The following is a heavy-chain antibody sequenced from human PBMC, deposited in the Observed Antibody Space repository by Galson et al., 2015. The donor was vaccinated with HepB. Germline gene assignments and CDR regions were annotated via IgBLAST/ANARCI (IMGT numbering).Heavy chain of an antibody. J-gene: IGHJ4*02. Sequence: SVKVSCKASAYTFTRFGVSWVRQAPGQGLEWMGWISGHSGHTKYAQKFQGGVTVTADTSTTTVYMELRSLRSDDTAVYYCARGRSSDWSFDYWGQGTLVTVSS. CDR2: ISGHSGHT. CDR3: ARGRSSDWSFDY. V-gene: IGHV1-18*01. D-gene: IGHD6-19*01. CDR1: AYTFTRFG.